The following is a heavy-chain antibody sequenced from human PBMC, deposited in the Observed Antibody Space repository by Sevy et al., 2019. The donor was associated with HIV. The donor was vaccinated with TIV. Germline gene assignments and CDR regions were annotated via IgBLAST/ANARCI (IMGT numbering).Heavy chain of an antibody. Sequence: EGSLRLSCAASGFTFSSNSMNWVHQAPGKGLEWVSSICSSSSYIYYADSVKGRFTISRDNAKNSLYLQMNRLRAEDTALYSCARDSKYCGGDFNHYYYYYMDVWGKGTTVTVSS. CDR3: ARDSKYCGGDFNHYYYYYMDV. V-gene: IGHV3-21*01. CDR1: GFTFSSNS. J-gene: IGHJ6*03. D-gene: IGHD2-21*02. CDR2: ICSSSSYI.